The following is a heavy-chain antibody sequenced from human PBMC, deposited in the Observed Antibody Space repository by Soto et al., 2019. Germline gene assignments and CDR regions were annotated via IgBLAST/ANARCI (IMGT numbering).Heavy chain of an antibody. D-gene: IGHD2-21*02. CDR3: ARDHRPTRAYCGGDCYYYYYYGMDV. J-gene: IGHJ6*02. V-gene: IGHV4-30-4*01. CDR1: GGSIGSGDYY. CDR2: IYYSGST. Sequence: ASETLSLTCTVSGGSIGSGDYYWSWIRQPPGKGLEWIGYIYYSGSTYYNPSLKSRVTISVDTSKNQFSLKLSSVTAADTAVYYCARDHRPTRAYCGGDCYYYYYYGMDVWGQGTTVTVSS.